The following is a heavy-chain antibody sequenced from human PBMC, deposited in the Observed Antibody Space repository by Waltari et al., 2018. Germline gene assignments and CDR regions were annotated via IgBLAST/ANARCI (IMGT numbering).Heavy chain of an antibody. CDR2: ISSSSSYI. V-gene: IGHV3-21*01. D-gene: IGHD6-19*01. Sequence: EVQLVESGGGLVKPGGSLRLSCAASGFTFSSYSMTWVCQGPGKGLEWGSSISSSSSYIYYADSVKGRFTISRDNAKNSLYLQMNSLRAEDTAVYYCARVERYSSGWYLDYWGQGTLVTVSS. J-gene: IGHJ4*02. CDR3: ARVERYSSGWYLDY. CDR1: GFTFSSYS.